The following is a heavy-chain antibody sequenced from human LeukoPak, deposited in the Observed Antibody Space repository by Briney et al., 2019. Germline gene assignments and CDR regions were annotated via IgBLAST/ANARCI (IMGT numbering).Heavy chain of an antibody. D-gene: IGHD6-6*01. CDR1: GYTVSSYG. Sequence: AAVNVSFKSSGYTVSSYGFSWVRQPPGQRRDGMGGSNAYNGNSNYPQKLQGRVTMTTDTSTSTAYMELRSLRSDDTAVYYCARSNWSIAAPDYWGQGTLVTVSS. CDR3: ARSNWSIAAPDY. V-gene: IGHV1-18*01. CDR2: SNAYNGNS. J-gene: IGHJ4*02.